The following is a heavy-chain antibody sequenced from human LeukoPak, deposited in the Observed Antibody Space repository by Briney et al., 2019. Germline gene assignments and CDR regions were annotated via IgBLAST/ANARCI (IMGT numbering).Heavy chain of an antibody. V-gene: IGHV3-21*01. Sequence: GGSLRLSCAASEFTFSTYHMRWVRQAPGKGLEWVSSLSSSSSSFIYYADSVKGRFTISRDNSKNTLYLQMNSLRAEDTAVYCCAKAEEQYTFDYWGQGTLVTVSS. D-gene: IGHD6-19*01. J-gene: IGHJ4*02. CDR2: LSSSSSSFI. CDR3: AKAEEQYTFDY. CDR1: EFTFSTYH.